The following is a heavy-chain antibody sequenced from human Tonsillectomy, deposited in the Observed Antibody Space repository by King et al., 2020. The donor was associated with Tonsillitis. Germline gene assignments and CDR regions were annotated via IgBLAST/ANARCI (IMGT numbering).Heavy chain of an antibody. V-gene: IGHV4-31*03. J-gene: IGHJ5*02. D-gene: IGHD1-26*01. CDR3: ARDVGRPKDNWFDP. CDR1: GGSISSGGYY. CDR2: IYYSGST. Sequence: VQLQESGPGLVKPSQTLSLTCTVSGGSISSGGYYWSWIRQHPGKGLEWIGYIYYSGSTYYNPSLKSRVTISVDTSKNQFSLKLSSVTAADTSVYYCARDVGRPKDNWFDPWGQGTLVTVSS.